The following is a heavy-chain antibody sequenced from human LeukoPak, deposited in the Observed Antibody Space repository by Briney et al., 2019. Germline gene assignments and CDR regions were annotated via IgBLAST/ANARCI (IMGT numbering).Heavy chain of an antibody. V-gene: IGHV1-69*04. D-gene: IGHD3-10*01. Sequence: SVKVSCKASGGTFSSYAISWVRQAPGQGLEWTGRIIPILGIANYAQKFQGRVTITADKSTSTAYMELSSLRSEDTAVYYCARDERWFGDYYYYYGVDVWGQGTTVTVSS. CDR3: ARDERWFGDYYYYYGVDV. CDR1: GGTFSSYA. CDR2: IIPILGIA. J-gene: IGHJ6*02.